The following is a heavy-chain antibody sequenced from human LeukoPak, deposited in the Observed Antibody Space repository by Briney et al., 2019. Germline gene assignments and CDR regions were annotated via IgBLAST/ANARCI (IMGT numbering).Heavy chain of an antibody. CDR1: GASISSSS. Sequence: SETLSLTCTFSGASISSSSWSWIRQPPGKGLEWVGYIHYSGNTNYNPSLKSRVTISVDTNKNQFSLNLSYVTAADTAVYYCARGRGHSYGQYYFNYWGQGTLVTVSS. V-gene: IGHV4-59*01. CDR3: ARGRGHSYGQYYFNY. CDR2: IHYSGNT. J-gene: IGHJ4*02. D-gene: IGHD5-18*01.